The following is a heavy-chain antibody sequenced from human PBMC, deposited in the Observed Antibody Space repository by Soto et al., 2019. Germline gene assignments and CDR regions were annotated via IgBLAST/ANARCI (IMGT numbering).Heavy chain of an antibody. CDR3: ARSTVTTIYYYGMDV. Sequence: ASETLALTCTVSGGSSSSYYCTWIRQPPGKGLEWIGYIYYSGSTYYNPSLKSRVTISVDTSKNQFSLRLNSVTAADTAVYYCARSTVTTIYYYGMDVCGELTTVPVSS. J-gene: IGHJ6*02. V-gene: IGHV4-59*01. CDR2: IYYSGST. CDR1: GGSSSSYY. D-gene: IGHD4-17*01.